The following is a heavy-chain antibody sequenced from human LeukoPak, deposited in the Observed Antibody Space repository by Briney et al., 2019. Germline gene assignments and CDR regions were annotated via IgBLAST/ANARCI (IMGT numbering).Heavy chain of an antibody. Sequence: ASVKVSCKASGYTFTSYGISWVRQASGQGLEWMGWISAYNGNTNYAQKLQGRVTMTTDTSTSTAYMELRSLRSDDTAVYYCARDRARSYYGSGSYLNWFDPWGQGTLVTVSS. V-gene: IGHV1-18*01. CDR3: ARDRARSYYGSGSYLNWFDP. CDR1: GYTFTSYG. J-gene: IGHJ5*02. CDR2: ISAYNGNT. D-gene: IGHD3-10*01.